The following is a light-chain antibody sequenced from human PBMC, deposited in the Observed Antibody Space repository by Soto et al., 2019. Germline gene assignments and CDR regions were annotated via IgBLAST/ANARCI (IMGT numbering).Light chain of an antibody. Sequence: DIQMTQSPSSLSASVGGRVTITCRASQSISSYLNCYQQKPGKAPKVLIYDASSLQSGVPSRFSGSESGTDFTLTIRSLQPEDFANYYCQQSYSTPYTFGQGTKLEIK. CDR1: QSISSY. V-gene: IGKV1-39*01. J-gene: IGKJ2*01. CDR3: QQSYSTPYT. CDR2: DAS.